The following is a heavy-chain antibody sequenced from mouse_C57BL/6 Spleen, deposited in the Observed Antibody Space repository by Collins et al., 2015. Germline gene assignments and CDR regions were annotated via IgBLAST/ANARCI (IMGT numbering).Heavy chain of an antibody. CDR2: ISSGSSTI. D-gene: IGHD1-1*01. CDR1: GFTFSSFG. V-gene: IGHV5-17*02. Sequence: DVQLVESGGGLVQPGGSRKLSCAASGFTFSSFGMHWVRQAPEKGLEWVAYISSGSSTIYYADTVKGRFTISRDNPKNTLFLQMTSLRSEDTAMYYCATTVVAPYAMDYWGQGTSVTVSS. J-gene: IGHJ4*01. CDR3: ATTVVAPYAMDY.